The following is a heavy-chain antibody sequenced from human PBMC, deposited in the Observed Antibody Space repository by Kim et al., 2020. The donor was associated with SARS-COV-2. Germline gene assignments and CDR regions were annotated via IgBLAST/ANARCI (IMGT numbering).Heavy chain of an antibody. CDR2: IYYTGST. CDR3: VRYKDDYGDS. V-gene: IGHV4-59*01. J-gene: IGHJ4*02. CDR1: GDSITGPFY. Sequence: SETLSLTCTVSGDSITGPFYWSWIRKPPGKGLEWIGHIYYTGSTNYNPSVKSRVTLSVDTSKNQFSLKLRSVTAADTAVYYCVRYKDDYGDSWGQGTLVTVSS. D-gene: IGHD1-1*01.